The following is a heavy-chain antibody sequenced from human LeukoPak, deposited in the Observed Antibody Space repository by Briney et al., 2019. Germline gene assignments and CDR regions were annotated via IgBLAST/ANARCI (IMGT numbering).Heavy chain of an antibody. Sequence: SETLSLTCTVSGGSISSGDYYWSWIRQPPGKGLEWIGYIYYSGSTYYNPSLKSRVTISVDTSKNQFSLKLSSVTAADTAVYYCARTIPLVVVVAATLYRSDAFDIWGQGTMVTVSS. V-gene: IGHV4-30-4*01. CDR2: IYYSGST. J-gene: IGHJ3*02. CDR3: ARTIPLVVVVAATLYRSDAFDI. CDR1: GGSISSGDYY. D-gene: IGHD2-15*01.